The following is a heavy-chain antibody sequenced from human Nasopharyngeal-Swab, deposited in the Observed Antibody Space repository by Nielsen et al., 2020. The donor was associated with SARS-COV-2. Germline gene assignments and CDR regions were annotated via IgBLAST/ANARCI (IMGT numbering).Heavy chain of an antibody. CDR2: ISSNGGST. CDR1: GFTFSSYA. V-gene: IGHV3-64D*06. CDR3: VADEDIVLMVLDY. D-gene: IGHD2-8*01. Sequence: GESLKLSCSASGFTFSSYAMHWVRQAPGKGLEYVSAISSNGGSTYYADSVKGRFTISRDNSKNTLYLQMSSLRAGDTAVYYCVADEDIVLMVLDYWGQGTLVTVSS. J-gene: IGHJ4*02.